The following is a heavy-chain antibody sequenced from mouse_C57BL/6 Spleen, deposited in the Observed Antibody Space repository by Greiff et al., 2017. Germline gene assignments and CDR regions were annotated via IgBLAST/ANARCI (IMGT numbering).Heavy chain of an antibody. D-gene: IGHD2-2*01. CDR2: IDPETGGT. J-gene: IGHJ3*01. Sequence: QVQLKQSGAELVRPGASVTLSCKASGYTFTDYEMHWVKQTPVHGLEWIGAIDPETGGTAYNQKFKGKAILTADKSSSTAYMELRSLTSEDSAVYYCTRFLYGYDGGFAYWGQGTLVTVSA. V-gene: IGHV1-15*01. CDR1: GYTFTDYE. CDR3: TRFLYGYDGGFAY.